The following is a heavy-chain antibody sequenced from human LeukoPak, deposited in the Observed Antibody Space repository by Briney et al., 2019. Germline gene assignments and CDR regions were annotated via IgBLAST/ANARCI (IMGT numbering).Heavy chain of an antibody. V-gene: IGHV5-51*01. J-gene: IGHJ4*02. D-gene: IGHD3-22*01. CDR2: IYPGDSAT. CDR3: ARVRDTSGYFDYGY. CDR1: GYSFTGYW. Sequence: GESLKISCKGSGYSFTGYWIGWVRQMPGKGLEWMGIIYPGDSATRYSPSFQGQVTISADRSISTAYLQWSSLKASDTAMYYCARVRDTSGYFDYGYWGQGTLVTVSS.